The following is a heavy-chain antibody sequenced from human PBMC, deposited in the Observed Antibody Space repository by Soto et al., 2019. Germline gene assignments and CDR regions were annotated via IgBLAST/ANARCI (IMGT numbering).Heavy chain of an antibody. CDR2: IWYDGSNK. CDR3: ARDYQPGVGYYYMDV. Sequence: PGGSLRLSCAASGFTFSSYGMHWVRQAPGKGLEWVAVIWYDGSNKYYADSVKGRFTISRDNSKNTLYLQMNSLRAEDTAVYYCARDYQPGVGYYYMDVWGKGTTVTVSS. CDR1: GFTFSSYG. J-gene: IGHJ6*03. V-gene: IGHV3-33*01. D-gene: IGHD3-10*01.